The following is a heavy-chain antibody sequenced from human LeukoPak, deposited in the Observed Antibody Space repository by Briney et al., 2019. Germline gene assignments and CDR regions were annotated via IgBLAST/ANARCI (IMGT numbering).Heavy chain of an antibody. Sequence: GGSLRLSCAASGFTFSSYSMNWVRQAPGKGLEWVSSISSSSSYIYYADSVKGRFTISRDNSKNTLYLQMNSLRAEDTAVYYCAKGGQDYYDSIQLWGQGTLVTVSS. CDR2: ISSSSSYI. CDR1: GFTFSSYS. D-gene: IGHD3-22*01. V-gene: IGHV3-21*01. CDR3: AKGGQDYYDSIQL. J-gene: IGHJ4*02.